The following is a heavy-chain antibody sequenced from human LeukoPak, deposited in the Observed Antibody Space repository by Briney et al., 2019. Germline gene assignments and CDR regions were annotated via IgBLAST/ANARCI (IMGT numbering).Heavy chain of an antibody. CDR2: IYYSGST. Sequence: SETLSLTCTVSGGSISTYYWSWIRQPPGKGLEWIGYIYYSGSTKNNPSLKSRVTISVDTSKNQFSLKLSSVTAADTAVYYCASGPPTRYGYVYWGQGTLVTVSS. J-gene: IGHJ4*02. D-gene: IGHD5-18*01. CDR3: ASGPPTRYGYVY. V-gene: IGHV4-59*01. CDR1: GGSISTYY.